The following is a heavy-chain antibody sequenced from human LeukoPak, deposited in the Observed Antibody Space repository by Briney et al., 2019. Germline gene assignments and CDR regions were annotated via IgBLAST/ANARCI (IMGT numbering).Heavy chain of an antibody. CDR3: ARTPSRTRVFDY. Sequence: PSETLSLTCTVSNGSISSVGYYWSWIRQNPGKGLEFIGYIYHSGSTYYNPSLMRPITISMDTSENQFSLRLTAVTAADSAIYYCARTPSRTRVFDYWGQGTLVTVSS. V-gene: IGHV4-31*01. CDR1: NGSISSVGYY. J-gene: IGHJ4*02. D-gene: IGHD3-10*01. CDR2: IYHSGST.